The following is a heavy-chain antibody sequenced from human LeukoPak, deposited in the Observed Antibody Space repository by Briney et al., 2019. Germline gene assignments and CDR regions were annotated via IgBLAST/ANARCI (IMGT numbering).Heavy chain of an antibody. V-gene: IGHV4-59*01. D-gene: IGHD4-17*01. CDR2: NHDSGTT. Sequence: SETLSLTCTVSGDSMSSYFWSWIRQPPGKGLEWIAYNHDSGTTNYNPSLKSRVTTSIDTSKNQFSLKLNSVTPADTAVYYCARSRGGFGDYGSWFDPWGQGTLVTVSS. CDR3: ARSRGGFGDYGSWFDP. J-gene: IGHJ5*02. CDR1: GDSMSSYF.